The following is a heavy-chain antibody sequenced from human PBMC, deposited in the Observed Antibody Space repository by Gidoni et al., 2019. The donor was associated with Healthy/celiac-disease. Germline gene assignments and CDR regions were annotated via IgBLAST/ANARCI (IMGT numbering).Heavy chain of an antibody. CDR2: ISWDGGST. D-gene: IGHD3-22*01. CDR1: GFTFDDYA. CDR3: AKDPSGYHIGGYFDY. Sequence: EVQLVESGGVVVQTGGSLRLSCAASGFTFDDYAMHWVRQAPGKGLEWVSLISWDGGSTYYADSVKCRFTISRDNSKNSLYLQMNSLRAEDTALYYCAKDPSGYHIGGYFDYWGQGTLVTVSS. J-gene: IGHJ4*02. V-gene: IGHV3-43D*03.